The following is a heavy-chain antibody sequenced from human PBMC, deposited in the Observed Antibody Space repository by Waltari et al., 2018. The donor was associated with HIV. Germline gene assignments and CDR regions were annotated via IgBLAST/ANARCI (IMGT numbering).Heavy chain of an antibody. V-gene: IGHV3-43*01. CDR3: AKGLPITF. CDR1: AIRFDDYT. CDR2: ISWDGRNI. D-gene: IGHD5-18*01. Sequence: EVQLEESGGALLQPGGSLSLSCAASAIRFDDYTMHWVRHAPGKGLEWVSLISWDGRNIQYADSVKGRFTVSRDNSKNSLSLQMNSLRTEDTALYYCAKGLPITFWGQGTTVTVSS. J-gene: IGHJ6*02.